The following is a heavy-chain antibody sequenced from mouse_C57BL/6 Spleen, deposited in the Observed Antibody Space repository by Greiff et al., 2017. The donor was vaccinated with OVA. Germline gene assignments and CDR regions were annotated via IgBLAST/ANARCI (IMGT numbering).Heavy chain of an antibody. D-gene: IGHD1-1*01. V-gene: IGHV1-69*01. CDR3: ARNYGSSYGYFDV. Sequence: VQLQQPGAELVMPGASVKLSCKASGYTFTSYWMHWVKQRPGQGLEWIGAIDPSDSYTNYNQKFKGQSTLTVDKSSSTAYMQLSSLTSEDSAVYYGARNYGSSYGYFDVWGTGTTVTVSS. J-gene: IGHJ1*03. CDR2: IDPSDSYT. CDR1: GYTFTSYW.